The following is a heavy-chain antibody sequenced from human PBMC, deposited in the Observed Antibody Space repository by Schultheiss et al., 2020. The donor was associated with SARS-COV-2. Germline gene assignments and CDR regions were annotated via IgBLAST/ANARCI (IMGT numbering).Heavy chain of an antibody. V-gene: IGHV4-31*03. CDR2: IYYSGST. J-gene: IGHJ6*02. CDR3: ARARLLVSGKYSYYAMDV. Sequence: SETLSLTCTVSGGAISSGGYYWSWIRQHPGKGLEWIAYIYYSGSTYYNPSLKSRVTISVDKSKIQFSLKVSSVTAADTAVYFCARARLLVSGKYSYYAMDVWGQGTTVTVSS. CDR1: GGAISSGGYY. D-gene: IGHD3-10*01.